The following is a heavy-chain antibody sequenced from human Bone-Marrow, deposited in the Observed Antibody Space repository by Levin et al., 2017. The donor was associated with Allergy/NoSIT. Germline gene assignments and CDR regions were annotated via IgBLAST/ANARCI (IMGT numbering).Heavy chain of an antibody. J-gene: IGHJ4*02. D-gene: IGHD4-17*01. CDR2: IFSDGTNK. CDR1: GFSFSGYA. CDR3: ARDFAKTTVPLGYLDY. Sequence: GGSLRLSCAASGFSFSGYATHWVRQAPGKGLEWVAGIFSDGTNKYYGGSVKGRFTISRDNSKNTLYLQTNSLRTEDTAVYSCARDFAKTTVPLGYLDYWGQGTLVAVAS. V-gene: IGHV3-30-3*01.